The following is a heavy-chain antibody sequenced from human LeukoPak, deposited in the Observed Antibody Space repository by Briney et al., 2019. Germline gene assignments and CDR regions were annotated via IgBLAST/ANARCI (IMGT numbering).Heavy chain of an antibody. CDR1: GGSFSGYY. J-gene: IGHJ4*02. D-gene: IGHD6-19*01. V-gene: IGHV4-34*01. CDR2: INHSGST. CDR3: ARGPRVESYSSGWYVNY. Sequence: KPSETLSLTCAVSGGSFSGYYWSWIRQPPGKGLEWIGEINHSGSTNYNPPLKSRVTISVDTSKNQFSLNLTSVTAADTAVYYCARGPRVESYSSGWYVNYWGQGTLVTVSS.